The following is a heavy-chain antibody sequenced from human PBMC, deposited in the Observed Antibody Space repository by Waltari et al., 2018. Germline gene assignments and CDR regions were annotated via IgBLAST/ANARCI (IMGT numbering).Heavy chain of an antibody. D-gene: IGHD1-26*01. CDR2: IHAGKGNT. V-gene: IGHV1-3*01. CDR3: ARVAPIGEWELLGY. CDR1: GYTFTSYA. J-gene: IGHJ4*02. Sequence: QVQLVQSGAEVKKPGASVKVSCKASGYTFTSYAMHWVRQAPGQRLEWMGWIHAGKGNTKYSQKFQGRVTITRDTSASTAYMELSSLRSEDTAVDYCARVAPIGEWELLGYWGQGTLVTVSS.